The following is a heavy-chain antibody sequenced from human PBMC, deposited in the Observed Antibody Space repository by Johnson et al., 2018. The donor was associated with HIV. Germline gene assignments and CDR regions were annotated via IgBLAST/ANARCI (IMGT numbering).Heavy chain of an antibody. Sequence: VHLVESGGGLVQPGGSLRLSCAASGFTFSSYAMHWVRQAPGKGLEWVSGISWNSGSIGYADSVKGRFTISRDNAKNTLYLQMNSLRAEDTAVYYCARDGESQQLPLGDAFDVWGQGTMVTVSS. CDR2: ISWNSGSI. V-gene: IGHV3-9*01. CDR1: GFTFSSYA. J-gene: IGHJ3*01. D-gene: IGHD6-13*01. CDR3: ARDGESQQLPLGDAFDV.